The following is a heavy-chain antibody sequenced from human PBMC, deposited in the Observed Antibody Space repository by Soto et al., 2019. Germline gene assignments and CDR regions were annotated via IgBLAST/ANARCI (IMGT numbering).Heavy chain of an antibody. CDR3: AKNVDTGMPIFDF. D-gene: IGHD5-18*01. J-gene: IGHJ4*02. Sequence: SVKVSCKASGGTFSSYAISWVRQAPGQGPEWMGGIIPIFATPTYAQKFQGRVTITADESTSTVYMELSRLRSEDTAVYYCAKNVDTGMPIFDFWAQGTLVTVSS. CDR1: GGTFSSYA. V-gene: IGHV1-69*13. CDR2: IIPIFATP.